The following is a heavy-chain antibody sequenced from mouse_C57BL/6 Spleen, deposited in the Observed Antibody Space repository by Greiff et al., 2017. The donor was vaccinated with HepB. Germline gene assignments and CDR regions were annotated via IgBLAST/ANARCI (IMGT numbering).Heavy chain of an antibody. V-gene: IGHV1-82*01. D-gene: IGHD1-1*01. J-gene: IGHJ2*01. CDR2: IYPGDGDT. Sequence: VQLQQSGPELVKPGASVKISCKASGYAFSSSWMNWVKQRPGKGLEWIGRIYPGDGDTNYNGKFKGKATLTADKSSSTAYMQLSSLTSEDSAVYFCARNFLNYYGSSYSDYWGQGTTLTVSS. CDR3: ARNFLNYYGSSYSDY. CDR1: GYAFSSSW.